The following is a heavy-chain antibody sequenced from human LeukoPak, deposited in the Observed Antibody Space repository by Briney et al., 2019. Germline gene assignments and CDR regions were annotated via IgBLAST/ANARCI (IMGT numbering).Heavy chain of an antibody. CDR1: GGSFSDYY. CDR3: AGGPGIAAAGYFDC. V-gene: IGHV4-34*01. Sequence: PSETLSLTCAVYGGSFSDYYWTWIRQSPGKGLEWMGEINHSGSTNYNSSLKSRVTISVDPYKKQFSLKLSSVTAADTAVYSCAGGPGIAAAGYFDCWGQGTLVTVST. J-gene: IGHJ4*02. CDR2: INHSGST. D-gene: IGHD6-13*01.